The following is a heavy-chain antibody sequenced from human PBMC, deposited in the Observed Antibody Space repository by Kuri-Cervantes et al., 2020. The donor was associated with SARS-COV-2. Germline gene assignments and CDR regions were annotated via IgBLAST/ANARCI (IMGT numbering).Heavy chain of an antibody. Sequence: GESLKISCAASGFTFSNAWMSWVRQAPGKGLEWVGRIKSETDGGTTDYAAPVKGRFTISRDDSRNTVYLQMSSLKTEDTAVYYCTKTGGALAVYYYYMDVWGKGTTVTVSS. CDR3: TKTGGALAVYYYYMDV. D-gene: IGHD6-19*01. V-gene: IGHV3-15*01. J-gene: IGHJ6*03. CDR2: IKSETDGGTT. CDR1: GFTFSNAW.